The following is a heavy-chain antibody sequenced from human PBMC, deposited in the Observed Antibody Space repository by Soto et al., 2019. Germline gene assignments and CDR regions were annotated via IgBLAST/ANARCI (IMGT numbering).Heavy chain of an antibody. CDR1: GFTFSSYA. Sequence: AGGSLRLSCAASGFTFSSYAMSWVRQAPGKGLEWVSAISGSGGSTYYADSVKGRFTISRDNSKNTLYLQMNSLRAEDTAVYYCAKDKARSGYYYYYGMDVWGQGTTVTVSS. J-gene: IGHJ6*02. D-gene: IGHD3-3*01. V-gene: IGHV3-23*01. CDR3: AKDKARSGYYYYYGMDV. CDR2: ISGSGGST.